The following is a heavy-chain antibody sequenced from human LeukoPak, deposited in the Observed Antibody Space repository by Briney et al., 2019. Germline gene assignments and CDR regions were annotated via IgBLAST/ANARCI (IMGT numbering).Heavy chain of an antibody. CDR3: ARRVISTKSYFYYGMDV. V-gene: IGHV3-9*01. CDR2: ISWNSGSI. CDR1: GFTFDDYA. J-gene: IGHJ6*02. Sequence: GGSLRLSCATSGFTFDDYAMHWVRHAPGKGLEWVSGISWNSGSIGYTDSVKGRFTISRDNAKNSLYLQMNSLRAEDTAVYYCARRVISTKSYFYYGMDVWGQGTTVTVSS. D-gene: IGHD2-2*01.